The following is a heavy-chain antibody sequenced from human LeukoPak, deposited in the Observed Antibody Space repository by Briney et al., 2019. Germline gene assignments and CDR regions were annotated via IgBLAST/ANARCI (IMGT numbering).Heavy chain of an antibody. CDR1: GFTFSSYW. V-gene: IGHV3-7*04. CDR3: ARGSNSYPYCYDY. Sequence: GGSLRVSCAASGFTFSSYWMSWVRQAPGNGLEWVTNIKRDESEKYYVDSVKGRFTVSRDNAKNSLYLQMNSLRAEDTAVYYCARGSNSYPYCYDYWGQGTLVTVSS. D-gene: IGHD2-2*01. J-gene: IGHJ4*02. CDR2: IKRDESEK.